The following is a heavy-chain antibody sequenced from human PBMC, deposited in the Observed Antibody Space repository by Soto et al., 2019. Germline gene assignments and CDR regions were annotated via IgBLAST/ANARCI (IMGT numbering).Heavy chain of an antibody. V-gene: IGHV1-3*01. J-gene: IGHJ4*02. Sequence: GASVKVSCKASGYTFTSYAMHWVRQAPGQRLEWMGWINAGNGNTKYSQKFQGRVTITRDTSASTAYMELSSLRSEDTAVYYCARDRYFSIAAAGPTFFDYWGQGTLVTVSS. CDR2: INAGNGNT. D-gene: IGHD6-13*01. CDR3: ARDRYFSIAAAGPTFFDY. CDR1: GYTFTSYA.